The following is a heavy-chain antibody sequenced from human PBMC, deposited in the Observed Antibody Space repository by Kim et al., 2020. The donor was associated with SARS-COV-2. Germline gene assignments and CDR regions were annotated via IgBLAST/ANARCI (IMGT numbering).Heavy chain of an antibody. D-gene: IGHD3-10*01. CDR3: TTVHNSVLLWFGELSEYNWFDP. CDR1: GFTFSNAW. Sequence: GGSLRLSCAASGFTFSNAWMSWVRQAPGKGLEWVGRIKSKTDGGTTDYAAPVKGRFTISRDDSKNTLYLQMNSLKTEDTAVYYCTTVHNSVLLWFGELSEYNWFDPWGQGTLVTVSS. V-gene: IGHV3-15*01. J-gene: IGHJ5*02. CDR2: IKSKTDGGTT.